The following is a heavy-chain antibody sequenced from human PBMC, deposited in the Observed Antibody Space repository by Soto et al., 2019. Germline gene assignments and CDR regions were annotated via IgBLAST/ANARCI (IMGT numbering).Heavy chain of an antibody. V-gene: IGHV1-18*04. Sequence: EASVKVSCKASGYTFTSYGISWVRQAPGQGLEWMGWISAYNGNTNYAQKLQGRVTMTTDTSTSTAYMELRSLRSDDTAVYYCARYDFWSGPKGWYFDLWGRGTLVTVSS. CDR3: ARYDFWSGPKGWYFDL. J-gene: IGHJ2*01. CDR1: GYTFTSYG. D-gene: IGHD3-3*01. CDR2: ISAYNGNT.